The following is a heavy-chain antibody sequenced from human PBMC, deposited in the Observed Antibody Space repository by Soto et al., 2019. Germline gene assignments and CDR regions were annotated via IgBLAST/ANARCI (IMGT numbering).Heavy chain of an antibody. V-gene: IGHV1-69*11. CDR2: IVPSLDTT. CDR1: GGTFSSSG. CDR3: ARWPQPRYTADPYAVDG. Sequence: QVHLVQSGTEVKKPGSSVKVSCKASGGTFSSSGFSWVRQAPGQGLEWMGMIVPSLDTTNYAQKFQARVTITADEVTSPAYMELRSLRSEATAVYYCARWPQPRYTADPYAVDGWGHWTRVIVS. J-gene: IGHJ6*02. D-gene: IGHD3-16*02.